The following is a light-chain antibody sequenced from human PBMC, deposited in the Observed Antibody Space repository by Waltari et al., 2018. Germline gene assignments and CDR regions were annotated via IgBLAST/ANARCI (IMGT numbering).Light chain of an antibody. J-gene: IGKJ4*01. CDR1: DGISSY. CDR2: AAS. Sequence: IRMTKSPSSVSASPGARVTITCRASDGISSYLAWFQQKPGKAPKLLIYAASSLQSGVPSRFSGSGSGTDFTLTISCLQSEDLATYFCQQYYNYPLTFGGGTKVEIK. CDR3: QQYYNYPLT. V-gene: IGKV1-8*01.